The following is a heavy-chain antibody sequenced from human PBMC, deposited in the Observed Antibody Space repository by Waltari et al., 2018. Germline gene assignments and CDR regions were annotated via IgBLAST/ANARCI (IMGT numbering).Heavy chain of an antibody. CDR3: ARINRLRNWYFDL. V-gene: IGHV3-74*01. J-gene: IGHJ2*01. D-gene: IGHD2-21*01. CDR1: GFTFSSYW. CDR2: TNSDGMST. Sequence: EVQLVESGGGLVQPGGSLRLSCAASGFTFSSYWMHWVRQPPGKGLVWVSRTNSDGMSTSFADSVKGRFTISRDNAKSTVYLQMNSLRAEDTAVYYCARINRLRNWYFDLWGRGTLVTVSS.